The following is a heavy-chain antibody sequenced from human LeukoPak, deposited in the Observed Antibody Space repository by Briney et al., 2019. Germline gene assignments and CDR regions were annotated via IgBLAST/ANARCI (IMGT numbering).Heavy chain of an antibody. D-gene: IGHD1-26*01. Sequence: SETLSLTCTVSGGSISSYYWGWIRQPPGKGLEWIGSIYHSGYTYYNPSLKSRVTISVDTSKNQFSLKLTSVTAADTAVYYCARSYSNYNYFGMDVWGQGTTVTVSS. CDR2: IYHSGYT. V-gene: IGHV4-38-2*02. J-gene: IGHJ6*02. CDR1: GGSISSYY. CDR3: ARSYSNYNYFGMDV.